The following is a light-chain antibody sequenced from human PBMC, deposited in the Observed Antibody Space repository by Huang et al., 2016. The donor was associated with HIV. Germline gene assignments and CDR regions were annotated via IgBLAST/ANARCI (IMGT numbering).Light chain of an antibody. Sequence: IQLTQSPTSLSASVGDRVAIACRASQAIGTYFTWFQQKPGRAPKLLISGVSSLHTGVPSRFIGSGSGTEGTLTIRGLQFDDFATYFCQQSYSAWITFGQGTRLEMK. CDR1: QAIGTY. CDR3: QQSYSAWIT. J-gene: IGKJ5*01. CDR2: GVS. V-gene: IGKV1-39*01.